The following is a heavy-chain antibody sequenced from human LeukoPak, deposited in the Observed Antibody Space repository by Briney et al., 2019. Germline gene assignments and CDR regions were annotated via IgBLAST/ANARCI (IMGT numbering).Heavy chain of an antibody. Sequence: GGSLRLSCAASGFTFSTYTMNWVRQAPGKGLEWVSFISGSSSYIYYTDSLKGRFTISRDNAKYSLYLQMNSLRAEDTAVYYCARDLEGGFDYWGQGTLVTVSS. V-gene: IGHV3-21*01. J-gene: IGHJ4*02. CDR2: ISGSSSYI. CDR1: GFTFSTYT. D-gene: IGHD3-16*01. CDR3: ARDLEGGFDY.